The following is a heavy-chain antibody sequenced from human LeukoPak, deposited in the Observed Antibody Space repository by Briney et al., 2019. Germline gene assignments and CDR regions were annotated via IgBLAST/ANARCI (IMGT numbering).Heavy chain of an antibody. CDR1: GFTFDDYG. V-gene: IGHV3-20*04. Sequence: PGGSLRLSRAASGFTFDDYGMTWVRQAPGKGLDWVSGINWNGGSRGYADSVKGRLTISRDNAKNSLYLQMNSLRAEATALYYCARESYSSGWYDYWGQGTLVTVSS. CDR3: ARESYSSGWYDY. J-gene: IGHJ4*02. CDR2: INWNGGSR. D-gene: IGHD6-19*01.